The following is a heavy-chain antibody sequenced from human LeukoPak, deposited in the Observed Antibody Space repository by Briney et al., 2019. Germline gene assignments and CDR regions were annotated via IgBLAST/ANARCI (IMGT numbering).Heavy chain of an antibody. CDR1: GFTFINNC. J-gene: IGHJ4*02. Sequence: PGGSLRLSCAASGFTFINNCMHWVRQAPGKGLVWVSRIKTDGSSTTYADSVKGRFTISRDNAKNTLYLQMNSLRAEDTAVYYCDTSAEYWGQGTLVTVSS. V-gene: IGHV3-74*03. CDR2: IKTDGSST. CDR3: DTSAEY.